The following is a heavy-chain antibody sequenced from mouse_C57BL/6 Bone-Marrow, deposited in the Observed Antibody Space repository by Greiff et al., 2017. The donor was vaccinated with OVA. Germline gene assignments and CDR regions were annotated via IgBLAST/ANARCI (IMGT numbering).Heavy chain of an antibody. CDR3: ARWGYYGLYYAMDY. J-gene: IGHJ4*01. Sequence: VQLQQSGAKLVRPGTSVKVSCKASGYAFTNYLIEWVKQRPGQGLEWIGVINPGSGGTNYNEKFKGKATLTADKSSSTAYMQLSSLTSEDSAVYFCARWGYYGLYYAMDYWGQGTSVTVSS. D-gene: IGHD1-1*01. V-gene: IGHV1-54*01. CDR2: INPGSGGT. CDR1: GYAFTNYL.